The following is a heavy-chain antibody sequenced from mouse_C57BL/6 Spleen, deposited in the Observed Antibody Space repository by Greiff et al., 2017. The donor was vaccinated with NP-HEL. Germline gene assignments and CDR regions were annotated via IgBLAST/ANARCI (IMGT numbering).Heavy chain of an antibody. D-gene: IGHD2-4*01. V-gene: IGHV14-4*01. CDR3: TTSDDYHYFDY. CDR1: GFNIKDDY. Sequence: EVKLQESGAELVRPGASVKLSCTASGFNIKDDYMHWVKQRPEQGLEWIGWIDPENGDTEYASKFQGKATITADTSSNTAYLQLSSLTSEDTAVYYCTTSDDYHYFDYWGQGTTLTVSS. CDR2: IDPENGDT. J-gene: IGHJ2*01.